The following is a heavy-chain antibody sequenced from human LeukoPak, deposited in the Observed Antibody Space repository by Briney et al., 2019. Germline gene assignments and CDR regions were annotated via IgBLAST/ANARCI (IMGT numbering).Heavy chain of an antibody. CDR1: GFTFITYA. Sequence: GGSMRLSCAASGFTFITYAMHWVRQAPGKGLEWVAVISYDGSNEYYVDSVKGRFTISRDNSKNILYLQMNSLTAEDTAVYYCARDSLKNGYNYDYFDYWGQGTLVTVSS. D-gene: IGHD5-24*01. CDR3: ARDSLKNGYNYDYFDY. J-gene: IGHJ4*02. CDR2: ISYDGSNE. V-gene: IGHV3-30-3*01.